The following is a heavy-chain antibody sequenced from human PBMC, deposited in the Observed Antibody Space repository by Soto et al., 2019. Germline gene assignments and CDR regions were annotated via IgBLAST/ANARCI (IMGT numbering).Heavy chain of an antibody. V-gene: IGHV4-30-2*01. CDR2: IYHSGST. J-gene: IGHJ5*02. Sequence: SETLSLTCAVSGGSISSGGYSWSWIRQPPGKGLEWIGYIYHSGSTYYNPSLKSRVTISVDRSKNQFSLKLSSVTAADTAVYYCARGNTSGDTGRLCLTWFDPWGQGTLVTVSS. CDR1: GGSISSGGYS. CDR3: ARGNTSGDTGRLCLTWFDP. D-gene: IGHD2-2*02.